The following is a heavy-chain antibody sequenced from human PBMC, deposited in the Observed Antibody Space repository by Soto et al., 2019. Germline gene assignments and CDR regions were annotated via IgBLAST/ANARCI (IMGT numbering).Heavy chain of an antibody. CDR2: IYYSGRT. V-gene: IGHV4-31*03. CDR1: GGSISSGGYF. CDR3: ARFAKEENPQVESWYAFDF. D-gene: IGHD6-13*01. Sequence: VQLQESGPGLVKPSQTLSLTCTVSGGSISSGGYFWSWILQHPGKGLEWIGNIYYSGRTYYNPSLESRVAISVDTSKHQFTLKVSPVTAADTAMYYSARFAKEENPQVESWYAFDFWGQGTLVTVSS. J-gene: IGHJ4*02.